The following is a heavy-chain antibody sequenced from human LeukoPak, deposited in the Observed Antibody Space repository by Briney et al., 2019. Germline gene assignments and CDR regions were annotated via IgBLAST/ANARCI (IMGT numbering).Heavy chain of an antibody. D-gene: IGHD6-13*01. CDR1: GGSISSSSYY. CDR2: IYYSGST. V-gene: IGHV4-39*01. CDR3: AXXXXXXXXGXSAGLPYYFDY. Sequence: PSETLSLTCTVSGGSISSSSYYWGWIRQPPGKGLEWIGSIYYSGSTYYNPSLKSRVTISVDTSKNQFSLKLSSVTAADTAVYYCAXXXXXXXXGXSAGLPYYFDYWGQGTLVTVSS. J-gene: IGHJ4*02.